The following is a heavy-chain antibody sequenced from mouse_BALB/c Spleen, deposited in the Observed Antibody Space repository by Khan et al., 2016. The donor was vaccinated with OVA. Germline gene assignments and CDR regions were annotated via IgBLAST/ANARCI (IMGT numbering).Heavy chain of an antibody. CDR1: GYSITSGYS. V-gene: IGHV3-6*02. CDR2: ISYDGST. J-gene: IGHJ2*01. CDR3: VGKCYGKGDY. D-gene: IGHD1-2*01. Sequence: QLQESGPGLVKPSQSLSLTCSVTGYSITSGYSWNWIRQFPGNRLEWMGYISYDGSTNYNPSLKNRISITRDTSKNQFFLKLNSVTTEDTATXYCVGKCYGKGDYWGQGTTLTVSA.